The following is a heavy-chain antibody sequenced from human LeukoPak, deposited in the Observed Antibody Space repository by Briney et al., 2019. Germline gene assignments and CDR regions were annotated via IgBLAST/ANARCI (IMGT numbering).Heavy chain of an antibody. J-gene: IGHJ4*02. Sequence: ASMKVSCKASGYTFTTYGISWLRQAPGQGLEWMAWISTYNGDTNYAQKFQGRLTLTTDTSTSTVYMELRSLRSDDTAVYYCARRGSVETPMSNWEWWYWGQGTLVTVSS. CDR2: ISTYNGDT. V-gene: IGHV1-18*01. CDR1: GYTFTTYG. CDR3: ARRGSVETPMSNWEWWY. D-gene: IGHD5-18*01.